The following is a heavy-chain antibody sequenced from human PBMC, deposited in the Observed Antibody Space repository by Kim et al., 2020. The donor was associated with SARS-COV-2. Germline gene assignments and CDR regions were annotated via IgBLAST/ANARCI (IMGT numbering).Heavy chain of an antibody. CDR2: INPNSGGT. V-gene: IGHV1-2*06. CDR3: ARWGGGYCSGGSCYPDY. J-gene: IGHJ4*02. CDR1: GYTFTGYY. Sequence: ASVKVSCKASGYTFTGYYMHWVRQAPGQGLEWMGRINPNSGGTNYAQKFQGRVTMTRDTSISTAYMELSRLRSDDTAVYYCARWGGGYCSGGSCYPDYWGQGTLVTVSS. D-gene: IGHD2-15*01.